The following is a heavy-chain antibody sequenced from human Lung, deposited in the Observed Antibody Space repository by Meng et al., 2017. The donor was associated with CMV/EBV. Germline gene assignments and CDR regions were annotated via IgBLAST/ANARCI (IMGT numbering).Heavy chain of an antibody. J-gene: IGHJ1*01. V-gene: IGHV4-4*02. CDR2: IPHRGSS. D-gene: IGHD3-10*01. CDR1: GDSITNHNW. CDR3: LRRSGGSV. Sequence: QLRESGPALVKPSETLALTRAGSGDSITNHNWWAWVRQPPGKGLEWIGEIPHRGSSAYNPSLKSRVSMSIDKPKNQFSLKLTSVTAADTAVYHCLRRSGGSVWGQGTLVTVSS.